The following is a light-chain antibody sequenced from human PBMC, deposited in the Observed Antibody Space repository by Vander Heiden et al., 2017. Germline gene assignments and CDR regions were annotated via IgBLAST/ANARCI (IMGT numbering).Light chain of an antibody. CDR1: QDISNH. J-gene: IGKJ2*01. Sequence: DIQMTQSPSSLSASVGDRVTITCQASQDISNHLNWYQQKPGKAPKVLIYGASNLETGVPSRVSGSGSGAYFTFTISSLQPEDIGTYYCQQYDNVPYTFGQGTKLEIK. CDR3: QQYDNVPYT. V-gene: IGKV1-33*01. CDR2: GAS.